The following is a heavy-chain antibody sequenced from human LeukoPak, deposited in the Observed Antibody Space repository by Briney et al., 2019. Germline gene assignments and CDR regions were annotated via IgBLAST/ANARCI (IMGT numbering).Heavy chain of an antibody. CDR1: GGTFSSYA. CDR3: ASSRRAAARSYFDY. J-gene: IGHJ4*02. Sequence: GASVKVSCKASGGTFSSYAISWVRQAPGQGLEWMGGIIPIFGTANYAQKFQGRVTITADKSTSTAYMELSSLSSEDTAVYYCASSRRAAARSYFDYWGQGTLVTVSS. D-gene: IGHD6-13*01. CDR2: IIPIFGTA. V-gene: IGHV1-69*06.